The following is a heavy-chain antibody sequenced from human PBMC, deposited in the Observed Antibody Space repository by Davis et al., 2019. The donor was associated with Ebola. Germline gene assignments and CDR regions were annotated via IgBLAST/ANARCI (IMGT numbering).Heavy chain of an antibody. CDR2: IKPDGTVK. D-gene: IGHD2-15*01. CDR3: ARAWGCGGTCYPDAFDI. J-gene: IGHJ3*02. Sequence: GESLKISCAASGFIFRDYWMTWVRQAPGKGLEWVANIKPDGTVKYYVDSVKGRFTISRDNAKNSLNLQMNSLRVEDTAVYYCARAWGCGGTCYPDAFDIWGQGTMVTISS. CDR1: GFIFRDYW. V-gene: IGHV3-7*01.